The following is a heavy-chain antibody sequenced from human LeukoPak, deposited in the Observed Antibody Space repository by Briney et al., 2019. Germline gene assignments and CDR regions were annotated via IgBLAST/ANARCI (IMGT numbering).Heavy chain of an antibody. Sequence: ASVKVSCKASGYTFTSYGISWVRQAPGQGLEWMGWISAYNGNTNYAQKLQGRVTMTTDTSTSTAYMELRSLRSDDTAVYYCARDRAYYYGSGTLGDDAFDIWGQGTMVTVSS. V-gene: IGHV1-18*01. CDR1: GYTFTSYG. D-gene: IGHD3-10*01. J-gene: IGHJ3*02. CDR3: ARDRAYYYGSGTLGDDAFDI. CDR2: ISAYNGNT.